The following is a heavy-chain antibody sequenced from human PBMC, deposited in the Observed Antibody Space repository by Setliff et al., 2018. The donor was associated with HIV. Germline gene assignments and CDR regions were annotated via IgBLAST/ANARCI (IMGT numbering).Heavy chain of an antibody. D-gene: IGHD3-3*01. CDR1: GGSISSSSYY. CDR2: IYYSGST. V-gene: IGHV4-39*02. J-gene: IGHJ4*02. Sequence: SETLSLTCTVSGGSISSSSYYWGWIRQPPGKGLEWIGSIYYSGSTYYNPSLKSRVTISVDTSKKQFSLNLISMTAADTAVYFCARETDVSTSWFGGYYFDFWGQGTVVTVSS. CDR3: ARETDVSTSWFGGYYFDF.